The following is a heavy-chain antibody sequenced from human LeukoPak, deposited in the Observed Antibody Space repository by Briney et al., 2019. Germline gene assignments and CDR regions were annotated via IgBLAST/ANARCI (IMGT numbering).Heavy chain of an antibody. CDR2: ICRSGSTI. CDR3: ARFEREWLVDYYYYYGMDV. J-gene: IGHJ6*02. V-gene: IGHV3-11*01. Sequence: YLRLSCAASGFTFSDYYMSWIRPAPGKGLEWVSYICRSGSTIYYADSVKGRYTISRDNAKNSLYLQMNSLRAEDTAVYYCARFEREWLVDYYYYYGMDVWGQGTTVTVSS. D-gene: IGHD6-19*01. CDR1: GFTFSDYY.